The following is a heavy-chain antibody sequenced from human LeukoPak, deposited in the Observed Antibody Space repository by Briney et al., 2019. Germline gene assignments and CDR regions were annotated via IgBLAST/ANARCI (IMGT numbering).Heavy chain of an antibody. V-gene: IGHV3-23*01. CDR3: ARDLGPSSSSVY. Sequence: GGSLRLSCAASGFTFSSYAMSWVRQAPGKGLEWVSAVSGSGGSTYYADSVKGRFTISRDNAKNSLYLQMNSLRAEDTAVYYCARDLGPSSSSVYWGQGTLVTVSS. J-gene: IGHJ4*02. CDR1: GFTFSSYA. D-gene: IGHD6-6*01. CDR2: VSGSGGST.